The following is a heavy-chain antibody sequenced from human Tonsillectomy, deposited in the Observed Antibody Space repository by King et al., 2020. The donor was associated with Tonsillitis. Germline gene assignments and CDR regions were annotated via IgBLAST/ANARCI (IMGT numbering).Heavy chain of an antibody. D-gene: IGHD5-18*01. CDR2: IYTTGST. J-gene: IGHJ4*02. CDR3: ARVSGYSYGYYFDY. Sequence: QLLLQESGPGLVKPSETLSLTCTVSGDSISSYYWSWIRQPAGKGLEWIGRIYTTGSTNYNPSLKSRVTMSVDTSKNQFSLKLNSVTAADTAVYYCARVSGYSYGYYFDYWGQGTLVTVSS. CDR1: GDSISSYY. V-gene: IGHV4-4*07.